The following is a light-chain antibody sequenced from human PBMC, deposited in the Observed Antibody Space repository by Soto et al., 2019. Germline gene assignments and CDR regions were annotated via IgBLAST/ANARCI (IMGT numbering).Light chain of an antibody. CDR1: QSVRSD. V-gene: IGKV3-15*01. J-gene: IGKJ4*01. CDR3: QQYNNLPLT. CDR2: VVS. Sequence: EIVMTQSPATLSVSPGKGATLSCRASQSVRSDLAWYQHKPGLAPRLLIYVVSTRATGIPVRFSGSGSGTEFTLSISSLQSEDSSIYYCQQYNNLPLTFGGGTKVDIK.